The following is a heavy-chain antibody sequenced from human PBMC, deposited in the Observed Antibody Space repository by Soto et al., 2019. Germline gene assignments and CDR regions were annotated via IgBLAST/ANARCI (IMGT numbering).Heavy chain of an antibody. Sequence: GGSLRLSCAASGFTFSDYYMSWIRQAPGKGLEWVSYISSSSSYTNYADSVKGRFTISRDNAKNSLYLQMNSLRAEDTAVYYCARAPSLRYFDWLFYDYWGQGTLVTVSS. CDR1: GFTFSDYY. CDR2: ISSSSSYT. CDR3: ARAPSLRYFDWLFYDY. V-gene: IGHV3-11*06. D-gene: IGHD3-9*01. J-gene: IGHJ4*02.